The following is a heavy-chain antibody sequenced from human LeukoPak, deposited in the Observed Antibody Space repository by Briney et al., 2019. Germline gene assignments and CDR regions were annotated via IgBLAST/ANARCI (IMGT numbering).Heavy chain of an antibody. Sequence: PGGSLRLSCAASGFTFSNHAKHWVRQAPGKALEYVAVINSNGANTFHAKSLNDRFTISRDNSKNILYLQMGSLRAEDMAVYYCGRGEEFYDSSGYRRLDSWSQGTLVVVSS. D-gene: IGHD3-22*01. J-gene: IGHJ4*02. CDR3: GRGEEFYDSSGYRRLDS. CDR2: INSNGANT. CDR1: GFTFSNHA. V-gene: IGHV3-64*01.